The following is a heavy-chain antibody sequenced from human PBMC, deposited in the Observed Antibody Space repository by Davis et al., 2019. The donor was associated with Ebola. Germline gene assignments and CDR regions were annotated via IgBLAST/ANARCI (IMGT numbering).Heavy chain of an antibody. CDR1: GGSISSYY. CDR3: ARHNILMVYAMFDP. V-gene: IGHV4-59*04. Sequence: SETLSLTCTVSGGSISSYYWSWIRQPPGKGLEWIGYIYYSGSTYYNPSLKSRVTISVDTSKNQFSLKLSSVTAADTAVYYCARHNILMVYAMFDPWGQGTLVTVSS. D-gene: IGHD2-8*01. J-gene: IGHJ5*02. CDR2: IYYSGST.